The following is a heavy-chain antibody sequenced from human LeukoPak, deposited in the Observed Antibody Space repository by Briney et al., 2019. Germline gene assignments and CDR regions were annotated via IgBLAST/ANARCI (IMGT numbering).Heavy chain of an antibody. CDR1: GGTISNYY. D-gene: IGHD3-10*01. CDR3: ARRSYGLNWFDP. V-gene: IGHV4-4*09. J-gene: IGHJ5*02. CDR2: IYTSGST. Sequence: SETLSLTCTVSGGTISNYYWSWIRQPPGKGLEWIGYIYTSGSTNYNPSLKSRVTISVDTSKKQFSLKLSSVTAADTAAYYCARRSYGLNWFDPWGQGTLVTVSS.